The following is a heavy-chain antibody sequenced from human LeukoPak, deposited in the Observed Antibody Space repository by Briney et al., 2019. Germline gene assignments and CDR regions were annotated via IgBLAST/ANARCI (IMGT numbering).Heavy chain of an antibody. J-gene: IGHJ4*02. D-gene: IGHD2-2*01. CDR1: GFTFSSYS. V-gene: IGHV3-21*01. CDR3: ASRRYCSSTSCYVDY. CDR2: ISSSSSYI. Sequence: SGGSLRLSCAASGFTFSSYSMNWVRQAPGKGLEWVSSISSSSSYIYYADSVKGRFTISRDNAKNSLYLQMNSLRAEDTAVYYCASRRYCSSTSCYVDYWGQGTLVTVSS.